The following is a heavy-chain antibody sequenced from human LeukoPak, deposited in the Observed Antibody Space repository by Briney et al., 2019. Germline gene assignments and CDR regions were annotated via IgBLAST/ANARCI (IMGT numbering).Heavy chain of an antibody. V-gene: IGHV4-59*08. J-gene: IGHJ6*02. CDR3: ATGDSMATPGVGYYYYYYGMDV. CDR2: INYSGST. Sequence: SETLSLTCTVSGGSISSYYWSWSRQPPGKGLEWIGYINYSGSTNYNPSLKSRVTISVDTSKNQFSLKLSSVTAADTAVYYCATGDSMATPGVGYYYYYYGMDVWGQGTTVTVSS. CDR1: GGSISSYY. D-gene: IGHD5-24*01.